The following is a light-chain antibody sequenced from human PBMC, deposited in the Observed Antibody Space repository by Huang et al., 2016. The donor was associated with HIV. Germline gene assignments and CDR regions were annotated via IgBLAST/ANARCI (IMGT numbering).Light chain of an antibody. CDR3: RQYYSTPLLT. V-gene: IGKV4-1*01. CDR2: WAA. J-gene: IGKJ4*01. Sequence: DIVMTQSPDSLAVSLGERATINCKSSQTVLYSSNNKNYLAWYQQKPGQPPKLLIYWAATRESGVRDRFSGSGCGTDFTLTSSSLQAEDVAVYYCRQYYSTPLLTFGGGTKVEIK. CDR1: QTVLYSSNNKNY.